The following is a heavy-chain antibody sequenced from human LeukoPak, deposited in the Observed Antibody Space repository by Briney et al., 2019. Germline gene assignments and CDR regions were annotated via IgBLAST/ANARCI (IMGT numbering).Heavy chain of an antibody. CDR3: ARDPDYDFWSGYLDY. CDR1: GFTFSSYW. Sequence: GRSLRLSCAASGFTFSSYWMSWVRQAPGKGLEWVANIKQDGSEKYYVDSVKGRFTISRDNAKNSLYLQMNSLRAEDTAVYYCARDPDYDFWSGYLDYWGQGTLVTVSS. D-gene: IGHD3-3*01. CDR2: IKQDGSEK. V-gene: IGHV3-7*01. J-gene: IGHJ4*02.